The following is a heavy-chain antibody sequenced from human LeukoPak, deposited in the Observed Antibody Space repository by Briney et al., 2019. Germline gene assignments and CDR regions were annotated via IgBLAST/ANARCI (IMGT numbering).Heavy chain of an antibody. J-gene: IGHJ3*02. V-gene: IGHV1-58*02. Sequence: SVKVSCKASGFPFTSSAMQWVRQARGQRLEWIGWIVVGSGNTNYAQKFQERVTITRDMSTSTAYMELSSLRSEDTAVYYCAAITYYDFWSGPFAFDIWGQGTMVTVSS. CDR1: GFPFTSSA. D-gene: IGHD3-3*01. CDR2: IVVGSGNT. CDR3: AAITYYDFWSGPFAFDI.